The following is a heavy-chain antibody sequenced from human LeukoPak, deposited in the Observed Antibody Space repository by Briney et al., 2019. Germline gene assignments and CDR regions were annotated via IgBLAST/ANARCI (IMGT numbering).Heavy chain of an antibody. D-gene: IGHD3-16*01. Sequence: AGGSLRLSCAASGFIFSNAWMTWVRQAPGKGLEWVGRIKSKVNGEITDYGAPVKGRFTISRDDSKHMVYLQMNSLKSEDTAMYYCTKDLPFTRGGVIVYWGQGTLVTVSS. CDR3: TKDLPFTRGGVIVY. V-gene: IGHV3-15*01. CDR1: GFIFSNAW. J-gene: IGHJ4*02. CDR2: IKSKVNGEIT.